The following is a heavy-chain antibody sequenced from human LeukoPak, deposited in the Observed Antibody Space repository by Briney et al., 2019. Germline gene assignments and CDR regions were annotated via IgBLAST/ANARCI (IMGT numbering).Heavy chain of an antibody. J-gene: IGHJ4*02. CDR3: ARARSDYGDYFDY. CDR2: IWYDGSNK. Sequence: GGSLRLSCAASGFTFSIYGMHWVRQAPGKGLEWVAVIWYDGSNKYYADSVKGRFTISRDNSKNTLYLQMNSLRAEDTAVYYCARARSDYGDYFDYWGQGTLVTVSS. D-gene: IGHD4-17*01. V-gene: IGHV3-33*01. CDR1: GFTFSIYG.